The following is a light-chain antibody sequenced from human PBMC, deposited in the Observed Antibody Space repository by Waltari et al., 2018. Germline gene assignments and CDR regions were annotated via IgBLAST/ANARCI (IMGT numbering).Light chain of an antibody. CDR3: AAWDDSLNAVV. CDR2: RNN. Sequence: QSVLTQPPSASGTPGQRVTISCSGSSSNIGSNTVNWYQQPPGTAPKLLIYRNNQRPSGVPDRLSGSKSGTSASLAISGLQSEDEADYYCAAWDDSLNAVVFGGGTKLTVL. J-gene: IGLJ2*01. CDR1: SSNIGSNT. V-gene: IGLV1-44*01.